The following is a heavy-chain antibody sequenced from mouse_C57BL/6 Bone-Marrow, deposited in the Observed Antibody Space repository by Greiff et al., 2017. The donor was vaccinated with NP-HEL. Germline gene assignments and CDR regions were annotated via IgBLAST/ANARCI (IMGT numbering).Heavy chain of an antibody. CDR3: ARYYYGSRGWYFDV. D-gene: IGHD1-1*01. CDR2: IDPNSGGT. J-gene: IGHJ1*03. V-gene: IGHV1-72*01. Sequence: QVQLQQPGADLVKPGASVKLSCKASGYTFTSYWMHWVKQRPGRGLEWIGRIDPNSGGTKFNEKFKTKATLTVGKPSSTAYMQLSSLTSEDSAVYYWARYYYGSRGWYFDVWGTGTTVTVSS. CDR1: GYTFTSYW.